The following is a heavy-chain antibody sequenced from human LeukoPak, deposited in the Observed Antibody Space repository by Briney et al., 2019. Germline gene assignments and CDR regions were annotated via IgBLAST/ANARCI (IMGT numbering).Heavy chain of an antibody. Sequence: SEALSLTCTVSGGSISSYYWSWIRQPPGKGLEWIGYIYYSGSTNYNPSLKSRVTISVDTSKNQFSLKLSSVTAADTAVYYCARAVYYGSTLDYWGQGTLVTVSS. D-gene: IGHD3-10*01. CDR1: GGSISSYY. J-gene: IGHJ4*02. CDR2: IYYSGST. V-gene: IGHV4-59*01. CDR3: ARAVYYGSTLDY.